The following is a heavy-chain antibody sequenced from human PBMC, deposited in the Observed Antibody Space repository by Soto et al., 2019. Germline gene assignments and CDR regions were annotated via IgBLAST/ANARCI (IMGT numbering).Heavy chain of an antibody. J-gene: IGHJ5*02. CDR1: GYTFTSYY. CDR2: INPSGGST. D-gene: IGHD6-13*01. CDR3: ARRNNRGRQLAGFDP. V-gene: IGHV1-46*01. Sequence: ASVKVSCKASGYTFTSYYMHWVRQAPGQGLEWMGIINPSGGSTSYAQKFQGRVTMTRDTSTSTVYMELSSLRSEDTAVYSCARRNNRGRQLAGFDPWGQGTLVTVSS.